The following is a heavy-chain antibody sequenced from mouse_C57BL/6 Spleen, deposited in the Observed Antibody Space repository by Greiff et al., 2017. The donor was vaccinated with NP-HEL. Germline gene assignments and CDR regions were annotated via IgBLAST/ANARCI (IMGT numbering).Heavy chain of an antibody. CDR3: AAGAWFAY. Sequence: QVQLKESGPGLVQPSQSLSITCTVSGFSLTSYGVHWVRQSPGKGLEWLGVIWSGGSTGYNAAFISRLSISKDNSKSQVFFKMNSLQADDTARYYCAAGAWFAYWGQGTLVTVSA. V-gene: IGHV2-2*01. CDR2: IWSGGST. D-gene: IGHD3-3*01. J-gene: IGHJ3*01. CDR1: GFSLTSYG.